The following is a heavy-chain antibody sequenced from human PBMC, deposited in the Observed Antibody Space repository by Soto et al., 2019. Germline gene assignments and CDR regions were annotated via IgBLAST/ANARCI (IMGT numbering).Heavy chain of an antibody. V-gene: IGHV1-46*01. Sequence: QVQLVQSRAEVKKPGASVKVSCKASGYTFTSYYMHWVRQAPGQGLEWMGIINPSGGSTSYAQKFQGRVTMTRDTSTNTVYMELSSLRSEDTAVYYCARDLDLPWFGEFSDFDYWGQGTLVTVSS. CDR3: ARDLDLPWFGEFSDFDY. D-gene: IGHD3-10*01. CDR1: GYTFTSYY. CDR2: INPSGGST. J-gene: IGHJ4*02.